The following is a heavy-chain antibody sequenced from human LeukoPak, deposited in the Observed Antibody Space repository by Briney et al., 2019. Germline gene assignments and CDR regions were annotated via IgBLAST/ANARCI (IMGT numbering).Heavy chain of an antibody. CDR2: ISSSSSYI. V-gene: IGHV3-21*01. J-gene: IGHJ4*02. Sequence: GGSLRLSCAASGFTFSSYSMNWVRQAPGKGLEWVSSISSSSSYIYYADPVKGRFTISRDNAKNSLYLQMNSLRAEDTAVYYCARAVVPAAMDYWGQGTLVTVSS. CDR1: GFTFSSYS. D-gene: IGHD2-2*01. CDR3: ARAVVPAAMDY.